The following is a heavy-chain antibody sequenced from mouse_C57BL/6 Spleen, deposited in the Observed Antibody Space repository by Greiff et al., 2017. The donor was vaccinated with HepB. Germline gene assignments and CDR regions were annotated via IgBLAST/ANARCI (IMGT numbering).Heavy chain of an antibody. CDR1: GYTFTSYW. CDR3: VNHYAGSSWYCEV. V-gene: IGHV1-50*01. Sequence: QVQLQQSGAELVKPGASVKLSCKASGYTFTSYWMQWVKQRPGQGLEWIGEIDPSDSYTNYNQKFKGKATLTVDTSSSTAYMQLSSLTSGDSAVYYGVNHYAGSSWYCEVWGTGTTVTVSS. CDR2: IDPSDSYT. D-gene: IGHD1-1*01. J-gene: IGHJ1*03.